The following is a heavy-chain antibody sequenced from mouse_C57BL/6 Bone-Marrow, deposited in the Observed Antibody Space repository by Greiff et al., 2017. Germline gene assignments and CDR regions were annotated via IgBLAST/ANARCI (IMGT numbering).Heavy chain of an antibody. CDR3: ARLRGNAMDY. D-gene: IGHD1-1*01. CDR1: GYTFTDYY. V-gene: IGHV1-76*01. CDR2: IYPGSGNT. Sequence: QVQLQQSGAELVRPGASVKLSCKASGYTFTDYYINWVKQRPGQGLEWIARIYPGSGNTYYNEKFKGKATLTAEKSSSTAYMQLSSLTSEDSAVYFCARLRGNAMDYWGQGTSVTVSS. J-gene: IGHJ4*01.